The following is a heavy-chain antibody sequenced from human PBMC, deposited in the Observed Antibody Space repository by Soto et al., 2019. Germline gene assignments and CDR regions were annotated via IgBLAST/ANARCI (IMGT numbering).Heavy chain of an antibody. CDR3: ARLRLTGYFDY. CDR2: ISTSSRYT. V-gene: IGHV3-11*05. CDR1: GFTFSDHY. J-gene: IGHJ4*02. Sequence: QVQLVESGGGLVKPGGSLRLSCVASGFTFSDHYMTWIRQAPGKGLEWLSFISTSSRYTNYADSVKGRFTISRDNAMNSLYLQMNSLRAEDTAVYYCARLRLTGYFDYWGQGTLVTVSS.